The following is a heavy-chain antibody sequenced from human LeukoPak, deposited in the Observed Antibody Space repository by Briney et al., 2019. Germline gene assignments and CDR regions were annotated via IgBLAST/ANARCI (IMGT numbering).Heavy chain of an antibody. CDR2: INPNSGGT. V-gene: IGHV1-2*02. CDR3: ARGRDSGSYFPLDAFDI. J-gene: IGHJ3*02. Sequence: EASVKVSCKASGYTFTGYYMHWVRQAPGQGLEWMGWINPNSGGTNYAQKFQGRVTMTRDTSISTAYMELSRLRSDDTAVYYCARGRDSGSYFPLDAFDIWGQGTMVTVSS. CDR1: GYTFTGYY. D-gene: IGHD1-26*01.